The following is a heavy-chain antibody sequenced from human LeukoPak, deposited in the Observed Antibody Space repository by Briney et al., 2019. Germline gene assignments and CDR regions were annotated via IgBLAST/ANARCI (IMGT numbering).Heavy chain of an antibody. CDR1: GYTFTGYY. V-gene: IGHV1-2*02. J-gene: IGHJ3*02. D-gene: IGHD3-10*01. Sequence: ASVKVSCKASGYTFTGYYIHWVRQAPGQGLEWMGWINPHSGGTNYAQKFQGRVTMTRDTSISTAHMELSRLRSDDTAVYYCAREGGLYGSGSYTGLDIWGQGTMVTVSS. CDR2: INPHSGGT. CDR3: AREGGLYGSGSYTGLDI.